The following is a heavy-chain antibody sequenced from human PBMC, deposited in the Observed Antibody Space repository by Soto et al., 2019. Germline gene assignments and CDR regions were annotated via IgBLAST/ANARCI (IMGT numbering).Heavy chain of an antibody. V-gene: IGHV3-66*01. CDR1: GFTVSTKY. J-gene: IGHJ4*02. CDR2: IYSGGST. D-gene: IGHD3-16*01. Sequence: EVQLVESGGGVVQPGGSLRLSCAASGFTVSTKYMSWVRQAPGKGLEWVSVIYSGGSTFYADSARGRFTISRDNSKNTVNLQMNSLRAEDTAVYYCARDPWAADYWGQGTLVTVSS. CDR3: ARDPWAADY.